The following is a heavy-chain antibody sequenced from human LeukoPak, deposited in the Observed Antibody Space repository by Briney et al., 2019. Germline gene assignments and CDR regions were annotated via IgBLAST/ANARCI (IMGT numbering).Heavy chain of an antibody. Sequence: GRSLRLSCAASGFTFSDYNMHWVRQAPGKGLDWVALMSPDGNKKYHADSVKGRFTISRDNSKNTVDLQLNGLRAEDTAVYYCARDLIGRYTFDYCGQGTLVTVSS. V-gene: IGHV3-30-3*01. CDR2: MSPDGNKK. J-gene: IGHJ4*02. CDR3: ARDLIGRYTFDY. CDR1: GFTFSDYN. D-gene: IGHD3-10*01.